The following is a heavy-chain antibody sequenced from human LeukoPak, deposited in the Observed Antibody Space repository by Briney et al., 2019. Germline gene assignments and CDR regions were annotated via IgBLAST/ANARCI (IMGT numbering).Heavy chain of an antibody. D-gene: IGHD3-3*01. CDR1: GYTFTSYD. Sequence: ASVKVSCKASGYTFTSYDINWVRQATGQGLEWMGWMNPNSGNTGYAQKFQGRVTITTDTSTSTAYMELRSLRSDDTAVYYCARHTGSLYDFWSGYIDYWGQGTLVTVSS. CDR2: MNPNSGNT. V-gene: IGHV1-8*03. CDR3: ARHTGSLYDFWSGYIDY. J-gene: IGHJ4*02.